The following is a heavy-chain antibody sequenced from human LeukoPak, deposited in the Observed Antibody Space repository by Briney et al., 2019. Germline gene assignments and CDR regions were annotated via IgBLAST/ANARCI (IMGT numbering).Heavy chain of an antibody. J-gene: IGHJ6*02. V-gene: IGHV3-53*01. CDR3: ARDHLGYCSGGSCFPGYYYGMDV. CDR2: IYSGGST. CDR1: GFTVSSNY. Sequence: GGSLRLSCAASGFTVSSNYMSWVRQAPGKGLEWVSVIYSGGSTYYADSVKGRFTISRDNSKNTLYLQMNSLRAEDTAVYYCARDHLGYCSGGSCFPGYYYGMDVWGQGTTVTVSS. D-gene: IGHD2-15*01.